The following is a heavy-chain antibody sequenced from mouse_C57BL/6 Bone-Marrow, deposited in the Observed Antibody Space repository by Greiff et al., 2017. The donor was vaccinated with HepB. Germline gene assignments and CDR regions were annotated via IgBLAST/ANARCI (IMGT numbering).Heavy chain of an antibody. J-gene: IGHJ3*01. CDR1: GFNINDAY. CDR2: IDPENGGT. D-gene: IGHD3-2*01. V-gene: IGHV14-4*01. CDR3: TGDSSGYGGVAY. Sequence: EVQLQQSGAEFVRPGASVKLSCTASGFNINDAYMHWVKQRPEQGLEWIGWIDPENGGTAYASKFQGKATITSDTSSNTASLQLSSLTSGDTAVFYDTGDSSGYGGVAYWGQGTRVTDSA.